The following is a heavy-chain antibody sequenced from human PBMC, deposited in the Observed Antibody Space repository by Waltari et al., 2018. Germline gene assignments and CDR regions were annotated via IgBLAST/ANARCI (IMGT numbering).Heavy chain of an antibody. CDR2: INHSGST. CDR1: GWSFSGYY. CDR3: ARVKRRAYHYYMDV. V-gene: IGHV4-34*01. J-gene: IGHJ6*03. Sequence: QVQLQQWGAGLLKPSETLSLTCAVYGWSFSGYYWSWIRQPPGKGLEWIGEINHSGSTNDNPSIKRRVTRAVDTSKNQFSLKLSSVTAADTAVYYCARVKRRAYHYYMDVWGKGTTVTVSS.